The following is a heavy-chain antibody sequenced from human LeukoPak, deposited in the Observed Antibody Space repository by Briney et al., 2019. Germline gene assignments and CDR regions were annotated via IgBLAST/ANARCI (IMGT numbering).Heavy chain of an antibody. CDR1: GGSISSSTFY. J-gene: IGHJ6*03. CDR2: LYYSGST. D-gene: IGHD3-22*01. V-gene: IGHV4-39*01. CDR3: ARGYYDSSGYSELFNYYYYMDV. Sequence: PSETLSLTCTVSGGSISSSTFYWGWIRQPPGKGLEWIGSLYYSGSTYYNPSLKSRVTISVDTSKNQFSLQLNSVTPEDTAVYYCARGYYDSSGYSELFNYYYYMDVWGKGTTVTVSS.